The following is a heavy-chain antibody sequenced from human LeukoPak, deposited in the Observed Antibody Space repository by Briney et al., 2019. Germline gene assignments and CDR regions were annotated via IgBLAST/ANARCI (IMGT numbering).Heavy chain of an antibody. J-gene: IGHJ4*02. Sequence: PGGSLRLSCAASGFTSDDYGMSWVRQAPGKGLEWVSGINWNGGSTGYADSVKGRFTISRDNAKNSLYLQMNSLRAEDTALYYCARDGDYYDSSGYHAHPDYWGQGTLVTVSS. CDR1: GFTSDDYG. CDR2: INWNGGST. CDR3: ARDGDYYDSSGYHAHPDY. V-gene: IGHV3-20*04. D-gene: IGHD3-22*01.